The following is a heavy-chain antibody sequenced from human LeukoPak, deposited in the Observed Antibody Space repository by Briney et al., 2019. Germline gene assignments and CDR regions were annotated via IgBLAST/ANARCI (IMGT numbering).Heavy chain of an antibody. CDR2: ISGSGGST. CDR1: RFTFSSYA. V-gene: IGHV3-23*01. J-gene: IGHJ3*02. Sequence: GALRLSCAASRFTFSSYAMSWVRQAPGKGLEWVSAISGSGGSTYYADSVKGRFTISRDNSKNTLYLQMNSLRAEDTAVYYCAKALRITIFGVAPDAFDIWGQGTMVTVSS. D-gene: IGHD3-3*01. CDR3: AKALRITIFGVAPDAFDI.